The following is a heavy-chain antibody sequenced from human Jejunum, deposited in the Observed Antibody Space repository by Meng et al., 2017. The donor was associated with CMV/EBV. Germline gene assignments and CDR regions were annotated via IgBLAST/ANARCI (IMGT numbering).Heavy chain of an antibody. J-gene: IGHJ4*02. V-gene: IGHV4-59*01. CDR3: ARERTQSYYPSRYFDY. Sequence: SAGSISTSYWHWIRQPPGKGLEWIGYFYYSGITKYDPSLKSRVTISLDRSKNQLSLKMTSVTAGDTALYYCARERTQSYYPSRYFDYWGQGTLVTVSS. D-gene: IGHD1-26*01. CDR2: FYYSGIT. CDR1: AGSISTSY.